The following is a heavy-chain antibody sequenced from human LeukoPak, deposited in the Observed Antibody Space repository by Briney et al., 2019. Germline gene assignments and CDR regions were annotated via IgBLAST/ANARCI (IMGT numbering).Heavy chain of an antibody. J-gene: IGHJ4*02. CDR1: RFTFSSCA. CDR3: AKDFDFWSAYYRGDDC. V-gene: IGHV3-23*01. D-gene: IGHD3-3*01. CDR2: ISGTGDST. Sequence: GGSLRLSCAASRFTFSSCAMSWVRQAPGKGLEWVSAISGTGDSTYYADSVKGRFTIYRDNSKNTLYLQMNSLRAEDTAIYYCAKDFDFWSAYYRGDDCWGQGTLVTVSS.